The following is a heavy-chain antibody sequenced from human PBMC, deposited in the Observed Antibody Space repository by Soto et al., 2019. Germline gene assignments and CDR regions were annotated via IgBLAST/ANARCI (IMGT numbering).Heavy chain of an antibody. D-gene: IGHD4-4*01. CDR3: ARRARAGYSSPFDH. CDR2: IIGGST. V-gene: IGHV3-23*01. Sequence: EVQLLESGGGLVQPGGSLRLSCAASGFTLSNYAMNWVRQAPGKGLEGMSDIIGGSTYYAESVQGRFTISIDNSKHTLYLQLNSLSVADTVVYYCARRARAGYSSPFDHCGQGILVNVSS. CDR1: GFTLSNYA. J-gene: IGHJ4*02.